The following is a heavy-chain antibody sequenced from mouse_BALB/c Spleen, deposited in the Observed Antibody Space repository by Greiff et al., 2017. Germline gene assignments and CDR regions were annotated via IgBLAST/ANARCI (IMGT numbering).Heavy chain of an antibody. V-gene: IGHV1-7*01. CDR2: INPSTGYT. CDR1: GYTFTSYW. D-gene: IGHD1-1*02. J-gene: IGHJ4*01. Sequence: VMLVESGAELAKPGASVKMSCKASGYTFTSYWMHWVKQRPGQGLEWIGYINPSTGYTEYNQKFKDKATLTADKSSSTAYMQLSSLTSEDSAVYYCARGGYYAMDYWGQGTSVTVSA. CDR3: ARGGYYAMDY.